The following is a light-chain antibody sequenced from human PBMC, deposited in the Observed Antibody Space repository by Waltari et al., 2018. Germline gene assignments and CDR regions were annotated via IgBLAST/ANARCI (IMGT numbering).Light chain of an antibody. CDR2: EVT. J-gene: IGLJ3*02. CDR3: SSYARNKGWV. CDR1: RVHVGAYNL. Sequence: QSALTQPPSASGSPGQSVTISCTGHRVHVGAYNLFSWYQQHPGKAPRLMIYEVTMRPSGVPDRFSGSKSGNTASLTVSGLQAEDEADYYCSSYARNKGWVFGGGTKLTVL. V-gene: IGLV2-8*01.